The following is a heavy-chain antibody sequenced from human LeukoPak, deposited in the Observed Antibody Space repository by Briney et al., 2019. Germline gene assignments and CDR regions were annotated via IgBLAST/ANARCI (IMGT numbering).Heavy chain of an antibody. J-gene: IGHJ3*02. CDR1: GFTFSSYS. CDR3: ARGTLTYYDFWSGYYGDAFDI. V-gene: IGHV3-21*01. D-gene: IGHD3-3*01. Sequence: AGGSLRLSCAASGFTFSSYSMNWVRQAPGKGLEWVSSISSSSSYIYYADSVKGRFTISRDNAKNSLYLQMNSLRAENTAAYYCARGTLTYYDFWSGYYGDAFDIWGQGTMVTVSS. CDR2: ISSSSSYI.